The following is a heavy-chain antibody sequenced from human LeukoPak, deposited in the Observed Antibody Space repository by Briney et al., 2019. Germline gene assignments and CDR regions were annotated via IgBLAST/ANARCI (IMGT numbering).Heavy chain of an antibody. V-gene: IGHV3-74*01. CDR3: TRDLYGIDY. J-gene: IGHJ4*02. Sequence: GGSLRLSCAASGFTFSNYYMHWVRQAPGEGLVWISGINSDGSSSYYGDSVKGRFTISRDNAKNTLFLQMNSLRAEDTAVYYCTRDLYGIDYWGQGTLVTVSS. D-gene: IGHD2/OR15-2a*01. CDR2: INSDGSSS. CDR1: GFTFSNYY.